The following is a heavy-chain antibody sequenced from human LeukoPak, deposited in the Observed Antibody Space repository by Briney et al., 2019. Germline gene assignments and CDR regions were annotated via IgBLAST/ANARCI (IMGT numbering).Heavy chain of an antibody. CDR3: ARSYRGRRFDY. CDR1: GYTFTGYY. Sequence: ASVKVSCKASGYTFTGYYVHWVRQAPGQGLEWMGWINPSSGGTNYAQKFQGRVTMTRDTSISTAYLELSRLRSDDTAVYYCARSYRGRRFDYWGQGTLVTISS. D-gene: IGHD2-21*01. J-gene: IGHJ4*02. CDR2: INPSSGGT. V-gene: IGHV1-2*02.